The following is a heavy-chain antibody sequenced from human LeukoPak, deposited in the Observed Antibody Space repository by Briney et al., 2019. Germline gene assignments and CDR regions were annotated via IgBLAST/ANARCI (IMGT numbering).Heavy chain of an antibody. V-gene: IGHV4-61*02. CDR3: ARDKSRTYGSADAFDI. Sequence: SETLSLTCAVSGGSISSGGYSWSWIRQPAGKGLEWIGRIYTSGSTNYNPSLKSRVTMSVDTSKNQFSLKLSSVTAADTAVYYCARDKSRTYGSADAFDIWGQGTMVTVSS. J-gene: IGHJ3*02. CDR2: IYTSGST. CDR1: GGSISSGGYS. D-gene: IGHD3-10*01.